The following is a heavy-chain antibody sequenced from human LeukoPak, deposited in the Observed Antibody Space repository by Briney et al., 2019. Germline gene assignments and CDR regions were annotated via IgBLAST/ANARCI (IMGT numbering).Heavy chain of an antibody. CDR2: ISGSGGST. J-gene: IGHJ4*02. V-gene: IGHV3-23*01. CDR3: AKHAQIVLMVYAPLDY. Sequence: GESLRLSCAASGFTFSNYEINWVRQAPGKGLEWVSAISGSGGSTYYADSVKGRFTISRDNSKNTLYLQMNSLRAEDTAVYYCAKHAQIVLMVYAPLDYWGQGTLVTVSS. CDR1: GFTFSNYE. D-gene: IGHD2-8*01.